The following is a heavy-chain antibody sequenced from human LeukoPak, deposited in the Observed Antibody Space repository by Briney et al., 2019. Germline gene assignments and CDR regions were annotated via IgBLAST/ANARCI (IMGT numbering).Heavy chain of an antibody. J-gene: IGHJ3*02. CDR2: INHSGST. D-gene: IGHD5-18*01. CDR3: AGGSGDSYGDNDALDI. CDR1: GGSFSGYY. V-gene: IGHV4-34*01. Sequence: SETLSLTCAVYGGSFSGYYWSWIRQPPGKGLEWIGEINHSGSTNYNPSLKSRVTISVDTSKNQFSLKLSSVTAADTAVYYCAGGSGDSYGDNDALDIWGQGTMVTVSS.